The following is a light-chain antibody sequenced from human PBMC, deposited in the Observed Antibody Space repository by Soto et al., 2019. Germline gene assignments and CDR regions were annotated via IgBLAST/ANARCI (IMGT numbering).Light chain of an antibody. CDR3: QQYYEWVT. Sequence: EIVMTQSPATLSVSPGERATLSCRASQSVSNNLAWYQQKPGQAPRLLIYGASTRATGIPARFSGSGSGTEFTLIISSLQFEDFAVYYCQQYYEWVTFGGGTKVEIK. V-gene: IGKV3-15*01. J-gene: IGKJ4*01. CDR1: QSVSNN. CDR2: GAS.